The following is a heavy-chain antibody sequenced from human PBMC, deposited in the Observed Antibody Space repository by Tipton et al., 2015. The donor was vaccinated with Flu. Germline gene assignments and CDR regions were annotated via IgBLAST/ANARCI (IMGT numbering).Heavy chain of an antibody. Sequence: LRLSCTVSGGSISSYYWSWIRQPPGKGLEWTGYIYYSGSTNYNPSLKSRVTISVDTSKNQFSLKLSSVTAADTAVYYCARRLVPAMAFDYWGQGTLVTVSS. CDR2: IYYSGST. CDR3: ARRLVPAMAFDY. V-gene: IGHV4-59*08. D-gene: IGHD6-6*01. CDR1: GGSISSYY. J-gene: IGHJ4*02.